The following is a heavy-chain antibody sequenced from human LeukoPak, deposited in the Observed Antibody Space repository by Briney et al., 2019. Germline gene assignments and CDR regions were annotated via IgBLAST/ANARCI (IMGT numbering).Heavy chain of an antibody. Sequence: GGSLRLSCAASGFTFSSYAMSWVRQAPGKGLEWVSAISGSGGSTYYADSVKGRFTISRDNSKNTLYLQMNSLRAEDTAVYYCAKDRAGILWFGEPYDAFDIWGQGTMVTVSP. D-gene: IGHD3-10*01. J-gene: IGHJ3*02. V-gene: IGHV3-23*01. CDR2: ISGSGGST. CDR3: AKDRAGILWFGEPYDAFDI. CDR1: GFTFSSYA.